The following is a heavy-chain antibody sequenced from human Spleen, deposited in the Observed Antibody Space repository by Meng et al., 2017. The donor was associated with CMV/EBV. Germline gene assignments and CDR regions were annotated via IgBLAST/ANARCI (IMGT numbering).Heavy chain of an antibody. CDR3: AREADYYDSSGYSHYYYYYGMDV. CDR2: ISSSSSYI. Sequence: ETLSLTCAVYGGSFSGYYWSWIRQPPGKGLEWVSSISSSSSYIYYADSVKGRFTISRDNAKNSLYLQMNSLRAEDTAVYYCAREADYYDSSGYSHYYYYYGMDVWGQGTTVTVSS. CDR1: GGSFSGYY. V-gene: IGHV3-21*01. D-gene: IGHD3-22*01. J-gene: IGHJ6*02.